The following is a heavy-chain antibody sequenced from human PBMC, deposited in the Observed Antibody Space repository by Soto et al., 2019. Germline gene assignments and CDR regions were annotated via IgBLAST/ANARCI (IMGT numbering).Heavy chain of an antibody. Sequence: EVQLLESGGGLVQPGGSLRLSCVASGFTFSIYNMNWVRQAPGKGLEWVAVITGSGDYTNYADSVKGRFTISRDNSKNSLYRQMNSLRAEETAVYCCARRITSSFDYWGQGTLVTVSS. V-gene: IGHV3-23*01. CDR2: ITGSGDYT. D-gene: IGHD1-20*01. CDR3: ARRITSSFDY. J-gene: IGHJ4*02. CDR1: GFTFSIYN.